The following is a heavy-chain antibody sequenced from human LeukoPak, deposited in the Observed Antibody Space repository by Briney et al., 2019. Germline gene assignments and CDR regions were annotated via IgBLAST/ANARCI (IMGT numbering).Heavy chain of an antibody. V-gene: IGHV4-38-2*02. D-gene: IGHD5-18*01. CDR2: IYHSGST. Sequence: SETLSLTCTVSGYSISSGYYWGWIRQPPGKGLEWIGSIYHSGSTYYNPSLKSRVTISVDTSKNQFSLKLSSVTAADTAVCYCARDQAIETATDYWGQGTLVTVSS. CDR1: GYSISSGYY. J-gene: IGHJ4*02. CDR3: ARDQAIETATDY.